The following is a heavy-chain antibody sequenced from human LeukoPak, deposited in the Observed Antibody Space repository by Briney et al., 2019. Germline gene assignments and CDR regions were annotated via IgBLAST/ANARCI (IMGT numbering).Heavy chain of an antibody. CDR2: IRSKAYGETA. CDR1: GFTFGDYA. V-gene: IGHV3-49*03. D-gene: IGHD1-1*01. J-gene: IGHJ4*02. Sequence: GGSLRLSCTASGFTFGDYAMSWIRQAPGKGLEWVGFIRSKAYGETADYAASVKGRFTISGDDSKAIAYLQMNSLKTEDTAVYHCTRDRGAYNLYDYWGQGTLVTVSS. CDR3: TRDRGAYNLYDY.